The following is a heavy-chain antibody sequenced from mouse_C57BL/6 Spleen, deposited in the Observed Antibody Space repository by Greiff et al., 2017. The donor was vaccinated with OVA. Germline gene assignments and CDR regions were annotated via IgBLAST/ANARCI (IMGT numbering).Heavy chain of an antibody. D-gene: IGHD1-1*01. V-gene: IGHV1-19*01. CDR1: GYTFTDYY. CDR2: INPYNGGT. Sequence: EVQLQQSGPVLVKPGASVKMSCKASGYTFTDYYMNWVKQSHGKSLEWIGVINPYNGGTSYNQKFKGKATLTVDKSSSTAYMELNSLTSEDSAVYYCARDYDYGSSYGDFDVWGTGTTVTVSS. CDR3: ARDYDYGSSYGDFDV. J-gene: IGHJ1*03.